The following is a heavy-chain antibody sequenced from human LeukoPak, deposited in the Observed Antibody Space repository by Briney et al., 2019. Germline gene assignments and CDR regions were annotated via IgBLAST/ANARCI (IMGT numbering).Heavy chain of an antibody. CDR1: GYTFTSYG. D-gene: IGHD3-22*01. Sequence: ASVKVSCKASGYTFTSYGISWVRQAPGQGLEWMGWISAYNGNTNYAQKLQGRVTMTTDTSTSTAYMELRSLRSDDTAVYYCARDEVVESRSGYYPLGAFDIWGQGTMVTVSS. J-gene: IGHJ3*02. CDR2: ISAYNGNT. V-gene: IGHV1-18*01. CDR3: ARDEVVESRSGYYPLGAFDI.